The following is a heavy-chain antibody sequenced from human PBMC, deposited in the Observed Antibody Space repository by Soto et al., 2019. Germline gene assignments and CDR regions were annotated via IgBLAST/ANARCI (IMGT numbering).Heavy chain of an antibody. CDR1: GGTFSSYA. V-gene: IGHV1-69*01. Sequence: QVQLVQSGAEVKKPGSSVKVSCKASGGTFSSYAISWVRQAPGQGLEWMGGIIPIFGTANYAQKFQGRVTITADESTSTAYMELSSLRSEDTAVYYCARDLEQLGRYYYYGMDVWGQGTTFTVSS. J-gene: IGHJ6*02. CDR2: IIPIFGTA. CDR3: ARDLEQLGRYYYYGMDV. D-gene: IGHD6-6*01.